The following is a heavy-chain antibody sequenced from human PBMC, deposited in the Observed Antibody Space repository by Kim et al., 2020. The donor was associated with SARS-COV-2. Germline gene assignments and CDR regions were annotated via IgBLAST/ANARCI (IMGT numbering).Heavy chain of an antibody. D-gene: IGHD6-25*01. V-gene: IGHV4-39*07. Sequence: SETLSLTCTVSGGSISSSSYYWGWIRQPPGKGLEWIGSIYYSGSTYYNPSLKSRVTISVDTSKNQFSLKLSSVTAADTAVYYCARGAYSSGSDAFDIWGQGTMVTVSS. CDR2: IYYSGST. CDR3: ARGAYSSGSDAFDI. J-gene: IGHJ3*02. CDR1: GGSISSSSYY.